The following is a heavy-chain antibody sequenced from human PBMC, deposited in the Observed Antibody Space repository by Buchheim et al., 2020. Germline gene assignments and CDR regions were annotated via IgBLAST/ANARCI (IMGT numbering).Heavy chain of an antibody. CDR2: IDWDDDK. CDR3: ARTLNLRQLAAGYYFGMDV. CDR1: GFSLTTSGVC. V-gene: IGHV2-70*20. Sequence: QVTLRESGPALVKPTQTLTLTCTFSGFSLTTSGVCVSWVRQPPGKALEWLAVIDWDDDKYYSTSLRTRLTISKETSKNRVVLIMTNMDPVDTATYYCARTLNLRQLAAGYYFGMDVWGQGTT. J-gene: IGHJ6*02. D-gene: IGHD6-6*01.